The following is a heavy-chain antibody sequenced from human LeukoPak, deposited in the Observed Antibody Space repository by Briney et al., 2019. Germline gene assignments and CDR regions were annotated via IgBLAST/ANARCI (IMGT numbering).Heavy chain of an antibody. CDR3: ARVVSGNYYSDY. J-gene: IGHJ4*02. Sequence: GGSLRLSCAASGFTFSSYWMHWVRQAPGKGLVWVSHINTDGSSTNHADSVKGRFTISRDNAKNTLYLQMNSLRAEDTAVYYCARVVSGNYYSDYWGQGTLVTVSS. CDR1: GFTFSSYW. V-gene: IGHV3-74*01. D-gene: IGHD1-26*01. CDR2: INTDGSST.